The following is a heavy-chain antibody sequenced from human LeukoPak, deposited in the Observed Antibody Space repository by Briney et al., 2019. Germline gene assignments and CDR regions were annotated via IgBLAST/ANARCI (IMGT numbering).Heavy chain of an antibody. Sequence: SETLSLTCTVSGGSISSGSYYWSWIRQPAGKGLEWIGRIYTSGSTNYNPSLKSRVTISVDTSKNQFSLKLSSVTAADTAMYYCARVKWMVRGVTHNDAFDIWGQGTMVTVSS. D-gene: IGHD3-10*01. CDR1: GGSISSGSYY. J-gene: IGHJ3*02. CDR2: IYTSGST. CDR3: ARVKWMVRGVTHNDAFDI. V-gene: IGHV4-61*02.